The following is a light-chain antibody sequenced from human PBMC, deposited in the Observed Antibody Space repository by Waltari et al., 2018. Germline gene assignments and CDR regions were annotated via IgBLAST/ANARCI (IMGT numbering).Light chain of an antibody. J-gene: IGKJ1*01. Sequence: DFQMTQSPSSLSASVGDRVTITCRASQYIRTYLNWYQQKPGKGPKLLIYAASTLQGGVQSRFSGSGSGTDFTFTISSLQLEDFATYYCQQSYDTPRTFGQGTKVEVK. V-gene: IGKV1-39*01. CDR2: AAS. CDR1: QYIRTY. CDR3: QQSYDTPRT.